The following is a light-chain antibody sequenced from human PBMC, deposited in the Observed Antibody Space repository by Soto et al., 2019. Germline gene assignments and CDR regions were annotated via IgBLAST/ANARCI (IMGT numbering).Light chain of an antibody. V-gene: IGLV2-14*03. CDR2: DVN. J-gene: IGLJ1*01. Sequence: QSVLTQPASVSGSPGQSITISCTGTSTDVGSYKFVSWYQRHPGKAPKLILYDVNRRPPGVPDRFFGSKSGNTASLTVSGLQAEDEADYYCVSFAGGTYVFGTGTKVTVL. CDR3: VSFAGGTYV. CDR1: STDVGSYKF.